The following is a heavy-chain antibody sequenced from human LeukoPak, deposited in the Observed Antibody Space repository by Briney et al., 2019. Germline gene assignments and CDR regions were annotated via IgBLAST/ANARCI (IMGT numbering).Heavy chain of an antibody. CDR1: GGSISSYY. V-gene: IGHV4-59*01. CDR3: ARGVYIAAAQYGY. D-gene: IGHD6-13*01. Sequence: SETLSLTCTDSGGSISSYYWSWIRQPPGKGLEWIGYIYYSGTTNYNPSLKSRVTISVDTSKNQFSLKLSSVTTADTAVYYFARGVYIAAAQYGYCSQGTLVTVSS. CDR2: IYYSGTT. J-gene: IGHJ4*02.